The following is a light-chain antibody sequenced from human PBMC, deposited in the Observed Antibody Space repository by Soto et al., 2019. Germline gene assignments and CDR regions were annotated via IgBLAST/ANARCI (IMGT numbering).Light chain of an antibody. J-gene: IGKJ4*01. CDR1: QYISNF. CDR2: AVS. CDR3: QQTYDSPLT. V-gene: IGKV1-39*01. Sequence: DLQMTPSPSSLSASVGDRVTFTCRASQYISNFLPWYQQRPGKAPRSLNYAVSSLQGGVSPRFSGSGTGTDVALTIGSLQPEDFGTDYCQQTYDSPLTFGRGTKVDIK.